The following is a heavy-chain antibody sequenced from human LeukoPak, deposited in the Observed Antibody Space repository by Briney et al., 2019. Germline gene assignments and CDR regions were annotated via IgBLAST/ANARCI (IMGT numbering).Heavy chain of an antibody. CDR2: IYTSGST. Sequence: PSETLSLTCTVSGGSISSGSYYWSWIRQPAGKGLEWIGRIYTSGSTNYNPSLKSRVTISVDTSKNQFSLKLSSVTAADTAVYYCARQTGERWLRAFDIWGQGTMVTVSS. CDR3: ARQTGERWLRAFDI. J-gene: IGHJ3*02. V-gene: IGHV4-61*02. D-gene: IGHD5-24*01. CDR1: GGSISSGSYY.